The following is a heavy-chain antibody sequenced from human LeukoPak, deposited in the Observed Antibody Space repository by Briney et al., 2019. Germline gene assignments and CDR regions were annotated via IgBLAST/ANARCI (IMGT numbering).Heavy chain of an antibody. D-gene: IGHD6-19*01. CDR3: ARVVAGSVYNCGMDV. Sequence: GGSLRLSCAASGFTFSTYVMHWVRQAPGKGLEWVAVILYDGSNKYYADSVKGRFIISRDNSMNTLYLQMNSLTAEDTAVYYCARVVAGSVYNCGMDVWGQGTTVTVSS. CDR2: ILYDGSNK. V-gene: IGHV3-30*01. CDR1: GFTFSTYV. J-gene: IGHJ6*02.